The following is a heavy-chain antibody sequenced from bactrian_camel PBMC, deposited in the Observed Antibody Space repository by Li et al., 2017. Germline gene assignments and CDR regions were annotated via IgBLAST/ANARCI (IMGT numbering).Heavy chain of an antibody. CDR1: GFIFSSYG. D-gene: IGHD3*01. Sequence: VQLVESGGGSVQSGGSLRLSCAASGFIFSSYGMSWVRQAPGKGLEWVSTVKSDGSDTYYADSVKGRFAISRDSAKKTVYLQMNNLKPEDTAMYYCSARGNPYACYDWAPAYQYSGQGTQVTVS. V-gene: IGHV3S40*01. CDR3: SARGNPYACYDWAPAYQY. J-gene: IGHJ4*01. CDR2: VKSDGSDT.